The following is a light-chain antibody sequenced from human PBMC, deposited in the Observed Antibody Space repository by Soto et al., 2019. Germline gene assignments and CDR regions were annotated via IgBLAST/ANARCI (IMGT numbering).Light chain of an antibody. CDR1: SGHSSYA. Sequence: QPVLTQSPSASASLGASVKLTCTLSSGHSSYAIAWHQQQPEKGPRYLMKLNSDGSHSKGDGIPDRFSGSSSGAERYLTIXXXXXXXEADYYCQTWGTGIQVFGGGTKVTV. V-gene: IGLV4-69*01. CDR2: LNSDGSH. J-gene: IGLJ2*01. CDR3: QTWGTGIQV.